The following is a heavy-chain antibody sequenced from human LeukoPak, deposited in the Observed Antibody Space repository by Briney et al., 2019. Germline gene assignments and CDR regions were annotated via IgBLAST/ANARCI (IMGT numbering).Heavy chain of an antibody. V-gene: IGHV4-4*07. J-gene: IGHJ3*02. D-gene: IGHD3-9*01. CDR3: ARAHYDILTGGAFDI. CDR1: GGSISSYY. Sequence: PSETLSLTCTVSGGSISSYYWSWIRQPAGKGLEWIGRIYTSGSTNYNPSLKSRVTMSVDTSKNQFSLKLSSVTAADTAVYYCARAHYDILTGGAFDISRQGTMVTVSS. CDR2: IYTSGST.